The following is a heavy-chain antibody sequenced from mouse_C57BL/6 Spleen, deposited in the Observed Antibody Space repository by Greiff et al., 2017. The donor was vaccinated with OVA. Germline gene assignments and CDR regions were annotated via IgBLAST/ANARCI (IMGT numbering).Heavy chain of an antibody. J-gene: IGHJ4*01. V-gene: IGHV1-19*01. CDR2: INPYNGGT. CDR3: ARRDYDPLYAMDY. D-gene: IGHD2-4*01. CDR1: GYTFTDYY. Sequence: EVKLVESGPVLVKPGASVKMSCKASGYTFTDYYMNWVKQSHGKSLEWIGVINPYNGGTSYNQKFKGKATLTVDKSSSTAYMELNSLTSEDSAVYYCARRDYDPLYAMDYWGQGTSVTVSS.